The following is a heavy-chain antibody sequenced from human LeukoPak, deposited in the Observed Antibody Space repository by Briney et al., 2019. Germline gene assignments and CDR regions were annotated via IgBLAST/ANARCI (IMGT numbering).Heavy chain of an antibody. CDR2: IYSGGST. V-gene: IGHV3-53*01. CDR1: GFTFSSYN. D-gene: IGHD3-9*01. CDR3: AREDILTGFDY. J-gene: IGHJ4*02. Sequence: GGSLRLSCVASGFTFSSYNINWVRQAPGKGLEWVSVIYSGGSTYYADSVKGRFTISRDNSKNTLYLQMNSLRAEDTAVYYCAREDILTGFDYWGQGTLVTVSS.